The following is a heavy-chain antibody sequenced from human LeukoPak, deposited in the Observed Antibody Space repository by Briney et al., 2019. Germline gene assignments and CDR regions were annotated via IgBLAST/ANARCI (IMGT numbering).Heavy chain of an antibody. J-gene: IGHJ3*02. D-gene: IGHD1-26*01. CDR2: ISGSGGST. Sequence: PAASLRLSCAASGFTFSSYAMSWVRHAPRKGLEWVSAISGSGGSTYYADSVKGRFTISRDNSKNTLYLQMNSLRAEDTAVYYCAKRYSGSRGAFDIWGQGTMVTVSS. V-gene: IGHV3-23*01. CDR3: AKRYSGSRGAFDI. CDR1: GFTFSSYA.